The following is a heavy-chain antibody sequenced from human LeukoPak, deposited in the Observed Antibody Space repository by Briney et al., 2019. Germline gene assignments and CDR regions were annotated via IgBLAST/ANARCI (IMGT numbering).Heavy chain of an antibody. V-gene: IGHV3-20*04. CDR1: GFTFDDYG. J-gene: IGHJ4*02. CDR2: INWNGGST. D-gene: IGHD2-2*01. CDR3: ARLYCSSTSCYPLGDY. Sequence: GGSLRLSCAAPGFTFDDYGMSWVRQAPGKGLEWVSGINWNGGSTTYADSVKGRFTISRDNAKNSLYLQINSLRAEDTAFYYCARLYCSSTSCYPLGDYWGQGTLVTVSS.